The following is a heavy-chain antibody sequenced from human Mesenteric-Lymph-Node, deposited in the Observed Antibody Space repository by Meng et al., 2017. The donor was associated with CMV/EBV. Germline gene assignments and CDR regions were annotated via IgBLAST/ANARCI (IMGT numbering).Heavy chain of an antibody. CDR3: ARGTGRF. D-gene: IGHD1-1*01. V-gene: IGHV3-7*01. Sequence: GESLKISCAASGFTFSNYWMNWVRQAPGKGLEWVANIKQDGSEKYYVDSVKGRFTISRDNAKNSLYLQMNSLRAEDTAVYYCARGTGRFWGQGTLVTVSS. CDR2: IKQDGSEK. J-gene: IGHJ4*02. CDR1: GFTFSNYW.